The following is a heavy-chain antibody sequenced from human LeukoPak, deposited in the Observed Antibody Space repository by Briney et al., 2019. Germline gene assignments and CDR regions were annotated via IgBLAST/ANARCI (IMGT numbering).Heavy chain of an antibody. CDR2: INHSGST. D-gene: IGHD6-13*01. J-gene: IGHJ4*02. Sequence: SETLSLTCAVYGGSFSGYYWSWIRQPPGKGLEWIGEINHSGSTNYNPSLKSRVTISVDTSKNQFSLKLSSVTAADTAVYYCADSRHSSSWYDYWGQGTLVTVSS. CDR1: GGSFSGYY. CDR3: ADSRHSSSWYDY. V-gene: IGHV4-34*01.